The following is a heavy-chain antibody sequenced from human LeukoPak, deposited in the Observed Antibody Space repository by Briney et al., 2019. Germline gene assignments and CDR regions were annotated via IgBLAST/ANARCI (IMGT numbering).Heavy chain of an antibody. Sequence: PSETLSLTCTVSGGSISSYYWSWIRQPAGKGLEWIGHMHSSGSTNYNPSIKSRVTMSLDTSRNQFSLKVDSVTVADTAMYYCAREAVHYGSGSHDYWGQGTLVAVSS. CDR3: AREAVHYGSGSHDY. V-gene: IGHV4-4*07. CDR2: MHSSGST. CDR1: GGSISSYY. J-gene: IGHJ4*02. D-gene: IGHD3-10*01.